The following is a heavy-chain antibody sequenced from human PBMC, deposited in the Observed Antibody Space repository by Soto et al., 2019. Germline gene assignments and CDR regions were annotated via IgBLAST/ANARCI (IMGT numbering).Heavy chain of an antibody. V-gene: IGHV3-53*01. CDR3: ARAYNWNDAYLDN. CDR1: GLTVSSNY. D-gene: IGHD1-1*01. J-gene: IGHJ4*02. Sequence: EVQLVESGGGLIQPGGSLRLSCAASGLTVSSNYMSWIRQAPGQGLEWVSIIYSGGSTYYGDSVMGRFTISRDNSKNMVYLQMNSLRVEDTAGYYCARAYNWNDAYLDNWGQGTLVTVSS. CDR2: IYSGGST.